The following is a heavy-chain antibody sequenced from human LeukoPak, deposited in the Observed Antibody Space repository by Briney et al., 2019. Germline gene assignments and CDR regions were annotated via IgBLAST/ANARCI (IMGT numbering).Heavy chain of an antibody. Sequence: GGSLRLSCAVSGITFSTYGMHWVRQAPGKGLEWVAVIWFDGSNKYYADSVKGRFTVSRDNSKSTLYLQMTSLGAEDTAVYYCARGVDYYDSSGLLGDYWGQGTLVTVSS. V-gene: IGHV3-33*08. CDR3: ARGVDYYDSSGLLGDY. J-gene: IGHJ4*02. CDR2: IWFDGSNK. CDR1: GITFSTYG. D-gene: IGHD3-22*01.